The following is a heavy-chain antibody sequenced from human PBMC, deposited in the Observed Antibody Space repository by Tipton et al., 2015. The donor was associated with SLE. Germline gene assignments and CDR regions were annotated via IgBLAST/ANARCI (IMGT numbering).Heavy chain of an antibody. J-gene: IGHJ3*02. CDR1: GYTFTSYG. CDR2: ISAYNGNT. CDR3: ARDPSYYGSGSYYRDAFDI. V-gene: IGHV1-18*01. D-gene: IGHD3-10*01. Sequence: QSGPEVKKPGASVKVSCKASGYTFTSYGISWVRQAPGQGLEWMGWISAYNGNTNYAQKLQGRVTMTTDTSTSTAYMELRSLRSDDTAVYYCARDPSYYGSGSYYRDAFDIWGQGTMVTVSS.